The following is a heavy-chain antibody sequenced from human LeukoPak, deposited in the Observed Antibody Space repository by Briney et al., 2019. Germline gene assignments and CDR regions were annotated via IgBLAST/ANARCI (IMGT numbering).Heavy chain of an antibody. CDR2: INHSGST. D-gene: IGHD6-13*01. CDR1: GYSISSGYY. CDR3: ASYSSPQSPPDY. V-gene: IGHV4-38-2*02. J-gene: IGHJ4*02. Sequence: SETLSLTCTVSGYSISSGYYWGWIRQPPGKGLEWIGEINHSGSTNSNPSLKSRVTISIDTSKNQFSLKLNSVTAADTAVYYCASYSSPQSPPDYWGQGTLVTVSS.